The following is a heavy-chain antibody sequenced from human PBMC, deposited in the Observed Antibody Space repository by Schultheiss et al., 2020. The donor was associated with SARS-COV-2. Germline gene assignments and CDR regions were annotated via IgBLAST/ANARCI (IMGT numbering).Heavy chain of an antibody. V-gene: IGHV4-61*01. D-gene: IGHD4-11*01. CDR3: ARGPGRSNYAPRYYYYGMDV. CDR2: IYYSGST. J-gene: IGHJ6*02. Sequence: SQTLSLTCTVSGGSVSSGSYYWSWIRQPPGKGLEWIGYIYYSGSTNYNPSLKSRVTISVDTSKNQFSLKLSSVTAADTAVYYCARGPGRSNYAPRYYYYGMDVWGQGTTVTVSS. CDR1: GGSVSSGSYY.